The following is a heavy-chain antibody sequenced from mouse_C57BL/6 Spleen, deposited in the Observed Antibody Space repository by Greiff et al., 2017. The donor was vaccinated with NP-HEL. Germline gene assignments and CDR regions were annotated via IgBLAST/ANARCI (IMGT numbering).Heavy chain of an antibody. Sequence: VQRVESGPELVKPGASVKISCKASGYAFSSSWMNWVKQRPGKGLEWIGRIYPGDGDTNYNGKFKGKATLTADKSSSTAYMQLSSLTSEDSAVYFCARLGYDGYSYFDYWGQGTTLTVSS. CDR2: IYPGDGDT. V-gene: IGHV1-82*01. D-gene: IGHD2-3*01. CDR1: GYAFSSSW. J-gene: IGHJ2*01. CDR3: ARLGYDGYSYFDY.